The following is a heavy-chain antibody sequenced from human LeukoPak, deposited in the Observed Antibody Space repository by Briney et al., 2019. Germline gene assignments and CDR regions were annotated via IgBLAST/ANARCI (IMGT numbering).Heavy chain of an antibody. CDR3: ARDLGQYYDTSDNWFDP. D-gene: IGHD3-22*01. CDR1: EFTFSSYD. V-gene: IGHV3-30*03. J-gene: IGHJ5*02. CDR2: ISYDGSNK. Sequence: GGSLRLSCAASEFTFSSYDMHWVRQAPGKGLEWMAVISYDGSNKYYADSVKGRFTISRDNAKNTLNLQMNSLRAEDTAVYYCARDLGQYYDTSDNWFDPWGQGTLVTVSS.